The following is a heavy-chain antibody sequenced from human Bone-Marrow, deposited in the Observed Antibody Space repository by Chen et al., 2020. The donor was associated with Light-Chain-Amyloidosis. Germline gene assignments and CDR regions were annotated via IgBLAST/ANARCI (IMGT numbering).Heavy chain of an antibody. CDR1: GFTFSSYA. CDR3: AKGKSGYDSRSPTDV. J-gene: IGHJ6*02. CDR2: ISGSGGST. Sequence: EVQLLESGGGLVQPGGSLRLSCAASGFTFSSYAMSWVRQAPGKGLEWVSAISGSGGSTYYADSGKGRFTLSRDNSKNTLYLQMNSLRAEDTGVYYCAKGKSGYDSRSPTDVWGQGTTVTVSS. D-gene: IGHD5-12*01. V-gene: IGHV3-23*01.